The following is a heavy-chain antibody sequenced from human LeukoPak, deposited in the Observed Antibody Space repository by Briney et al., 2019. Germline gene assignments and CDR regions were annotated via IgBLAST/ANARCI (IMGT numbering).Heavy chain of an antibody. D-gene: IGHD5-18*01. J-gene: IGHJ4*02. CDR1: GGSFSGYY. V-gene: IGHV4-34*01. CDR3: GSGPVDTAISVVDY. CDR2: INHSGST. Sequence: SETLSLTCAVYGGSFSGYYWSWIRQPPGKGLEWIGEINHSGSTNYNPSLKSRVTISVDTSKNQFSLKLSSVTAADTAVYYCGSGPVDTAISVVDYWGQGTLVTVSS.